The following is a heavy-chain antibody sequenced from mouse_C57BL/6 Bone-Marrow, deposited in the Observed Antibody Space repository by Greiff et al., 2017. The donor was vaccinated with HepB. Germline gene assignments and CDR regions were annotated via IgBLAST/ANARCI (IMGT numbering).Heavy chain of an antibody. Sequence: QVQLQQSGPELVKPGASVKISCKASGYAFSSSWMNWVKQRPGKGLEWIGRIYPGDGDTNYNGKFKGKATLTAAKSSSTAYMQLSSLTSEDSAVYFCARSTVVADYYAMDYWGQGTSVTVSS. J-gene: IGHJ4*01. CDR2: IYPGDGDT. CDR3: ARSTVVADYYAMDY. V-gene: IGHV1-82*01. D-gene: IGHD1-1*01. CDR1: GYAFSSSW.